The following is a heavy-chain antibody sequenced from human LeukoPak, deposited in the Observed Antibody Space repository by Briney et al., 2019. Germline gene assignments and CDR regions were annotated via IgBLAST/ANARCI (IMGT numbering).Heavy chain of an antibody. Sequence: GGSLRLSCAASGFTFSSYEMNWVRQAPGKGLEWVSYISSSGSTIYYADSVKGRFTISRDNAKNSLYLQMDSLGPEDTAVYYCARDPYSENYGNYYYYYMDVWGKGTTVTISS. CDR3: ARDPYSENYGNYYYYYMDV. J-gene: IGHJ6*03. CDR1: GFTFSSYE. D-gene: IGHD1-26*01. V-gene: IGHV3-48*03. CDR2: ISSSGSTI.